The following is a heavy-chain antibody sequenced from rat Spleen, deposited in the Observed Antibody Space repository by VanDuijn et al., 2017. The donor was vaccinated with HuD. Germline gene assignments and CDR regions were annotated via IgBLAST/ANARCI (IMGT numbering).Heavy chain of an antibody. V-gene: IGHV5-29*01. J-gene: IGHJ3*01. Sequence: EVQLVESDGGLVQPGRSLKLSCAVSGFTFSDNYMAWVRQAPTKGLEWVATISHDGSSTYYRDPEKGRFTISRDNAKSTLHLQMDSLRSEDTATYYCTRLYYSNWFAYWGQGTLVTVSS. CDR1: GFTFSDNY. D-gene: IGHD1-1*01. CDR3: TRLYYSNWFAY. CDR2: ISHDGSST.